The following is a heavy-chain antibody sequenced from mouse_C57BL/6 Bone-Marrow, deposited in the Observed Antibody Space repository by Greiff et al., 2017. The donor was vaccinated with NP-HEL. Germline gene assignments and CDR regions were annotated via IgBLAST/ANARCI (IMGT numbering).Heavy chain of an antibody. CDR2: FYPGSGSI. Sequence: QVQLKESGAELVKPGASVKLSCKASGYTFTEYTIHWVKQRSGQGLEWIGWFYPGSGSIKYNEKFKDKATLTADKSSSTVYMELSRLTSEDSAVYFCARHEGITTVVPNEGFAYWGQGTLVTVSA. V-gene: IGHV1-62-2*01. J-gene: IGHJ3*01. CDR1: GYTFTEYT. D-gene: IGHD1-1*01. CDR3: ARHEGITTVVPNEGFAY.